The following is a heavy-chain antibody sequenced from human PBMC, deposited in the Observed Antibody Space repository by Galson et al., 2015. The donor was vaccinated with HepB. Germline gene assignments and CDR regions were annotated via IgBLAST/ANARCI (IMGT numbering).Heavy chain of an antibody. V-gene: IGHV3-30-3*01. CDR1: GFTFSSYA. D-gene: IGHD6-6*01. CDR2: ISYDGSKK. CDR3: ARDRGSTSPYFFDY. J-gene: IGHJ4*02. Sequence: SLRLSCAASGFTFSSYAMDWVRQAPGKGLEWVAVISYDGSKKYHADSVKGRFTISRDNSKNTLYLQMNSLRAEDTAVYYCARDRGSTSPYFFDYWGQGTLVTVSS.